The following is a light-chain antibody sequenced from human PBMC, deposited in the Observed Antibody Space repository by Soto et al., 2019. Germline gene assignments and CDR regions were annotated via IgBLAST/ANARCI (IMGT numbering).Light chain of an antibody. J-gene: IGLJ1*01. V-gene: IGLV2-8*01. CDR2: EVT. Sequence: QSALTQPPSASGSPGQSVTISCTGTSSDVGGYNYVSWYQQHPGKAPKLMIYEVTNRPSGVPDRFSGSKSGNTASLTVSGLQAEDEADYYCTSYAGSSTFYVFGTGTKVTVL. CDR1: SSDVGGYNY. CDR3: TSYAGSSTFYV.